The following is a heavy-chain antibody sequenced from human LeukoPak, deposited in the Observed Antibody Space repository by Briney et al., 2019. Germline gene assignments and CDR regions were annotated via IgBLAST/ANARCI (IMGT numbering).Heavy chain of an antibody. CDR3: AHTNYDKDYFDY. CDR1: GFSLSTSGVG. V-gene: IGHV2-5*02. J-gene: IGHJ4*02. Sequence: ESGPTLVKPTQTLTLTCTFSGFSLSTSGVGVGWIRQPPGKALEWLALIYWDDDKRYSPSLRSRLTITKDTSKNQVVLTMTNMDPVDTATYYCAHTNYDKDYFDYWGQGTLVTVSS. CDR2: IYWDDDK. D-gene: IGHD3-22*01.